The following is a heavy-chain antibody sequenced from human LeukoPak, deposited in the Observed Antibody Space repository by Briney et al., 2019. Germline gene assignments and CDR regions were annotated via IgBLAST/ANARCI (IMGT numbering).Heavy chain of an antibody. Sequence: GGSLRLSCAASGFTFSSYAMSWVRHAPGKGLEWVSAISGSGGSTYYADSVKGRFTISRDNSKNTLYLQMNSLRAEDTAVYYCAKDVGYCSGGSCYLGWGQGTLVTVSS. CDR1: GFTFSSYA. V-gene: IGHV3-23*01. CDR2: ISGSGGST. J-gene: IGHJ4*02. CDR3: AKDVGYCSGGSCYLG. D-gene: IGHD2-15*01.